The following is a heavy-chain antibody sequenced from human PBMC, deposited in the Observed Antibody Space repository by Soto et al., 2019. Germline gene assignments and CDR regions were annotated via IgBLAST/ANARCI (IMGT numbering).Heavy chain of an antibody. CDR1: GFSFNEAW. CDR3: TTGSVEGI. J-gene: IGHJ6*02. Sequence: EVQLVESAGGLVKPGGSLRLSCVASGFSFNEAWMNWVRQAPGEGLEWVGRIKTSAGGGATDYAAPVQGRFTISRDDSKIALYLLMNSLRTEDTAIYYCTTGSVEGIWGQGTTVTVSS. CDR2: IKTSAGGGAT. D-gene: IGHD2-15*01. V-gene: IGHV3-15*07.